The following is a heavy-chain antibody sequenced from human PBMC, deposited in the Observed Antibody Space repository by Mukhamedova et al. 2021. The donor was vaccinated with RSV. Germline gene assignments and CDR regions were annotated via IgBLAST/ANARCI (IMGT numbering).Heavy chain of an antibody. Sequence: EWIGYIYYSGSTNYNPSLKSRVTISVDTSKNQFSLKLSSVTAADTAVYYCARWGGIVPDYWGHGTLVTVSS. V-gene: IGHV4-59*08. CDR2: IYYSGST. D-gene: IGHD2-2*01. J-gene: IGHJ4*01. CDR3: ARWGGIVPDY.